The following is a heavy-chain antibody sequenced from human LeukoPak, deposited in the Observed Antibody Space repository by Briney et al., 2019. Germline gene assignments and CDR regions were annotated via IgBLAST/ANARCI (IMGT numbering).Heavy chain of an antibody. CDR1: GFTFSSYG. V-gene: IGHV3-33*01. J-gene: IGHJ4*02. Sequence: GGSLRLSCAASGFTFSSYGMHWVRQAPGKGLEWVAIIWYDGSNKYYADSVKGRFTISRDNSKNTLYLQMNSLRAEDTAVYYCARAESTWYSGLDYWGQGTMVTVSS. CDR3: ARAESTWYSGLDY. D-gene: IGHD6-13*01. CDR2: IWYDGSNK.